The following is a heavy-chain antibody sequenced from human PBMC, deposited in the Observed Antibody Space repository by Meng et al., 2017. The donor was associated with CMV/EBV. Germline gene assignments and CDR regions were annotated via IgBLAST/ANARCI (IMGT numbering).Heavy chain of an antibody. CDR1: GGSISSYY. J-gene: IGHJ6*02. Sequence: SETLSLTCTVSGGSISSYYWSWIRQPPGKGLEWIGYIYYSGSTNYNPSLKSRVTISVDTSKNQFSLKLSSVTAADTDVYYCARARSGWYNGQNYYYYGMDVWGQGTTVTVSS. V-gene: IGHV4-59*01. D-gene: IGHD6-19*01. CDR3: ARARSGWYNGQNYYYYGMDV. CDR2: IYYSGST.